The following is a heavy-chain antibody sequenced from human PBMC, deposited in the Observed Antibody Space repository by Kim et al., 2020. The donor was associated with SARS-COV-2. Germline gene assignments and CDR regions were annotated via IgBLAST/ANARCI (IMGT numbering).Heavy chain of an antibody. CDR3: ARIEYTYGPPADY. CDR1: GYTFTGYY. D-gene: IGHD5-18*01. J-gene: IGHJ4*02. V-gene: IGHV1-2*02. CDR2: INPNNGGT. Sequence: ASVKVSCKASGYTFTGYYIHWVRQAPGQGLEWMGWINPNNGGTNYAQKFQGRVTMTRDTSITTAYMVLSRLRSDDTAVYYCARIEYTYGPPADYWGQGTLVTVSS.